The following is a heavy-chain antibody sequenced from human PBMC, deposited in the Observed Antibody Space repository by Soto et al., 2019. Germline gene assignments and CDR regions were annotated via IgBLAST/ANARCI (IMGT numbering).Heavy chain of an antibody. Sequence: EVQLLESGGGLVQPGGSLRLSCAASGFTFSNYVLSWVRQAPGKGLEWVSAISGTGGSTYYADSVKGRFTTSRDNSKNTLYVQLNSLRVEDTAVYYCATEGNRVRGPDYWGQGTLVTVSS. CDR2: ISGTGGST. CDR1: GFTFSNYV. V-gene: IGHV3-23*01. D-gene: IGHD3-10*01. CDR3: ATEGNRVRGPDY. J-gene: IGHJ4*02.